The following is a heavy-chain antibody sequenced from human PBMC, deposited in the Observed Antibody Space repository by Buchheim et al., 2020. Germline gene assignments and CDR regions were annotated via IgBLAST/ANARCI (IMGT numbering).Heavy chain of an antibody. CDR3: ARGDDL. Sequence: QLVQSGAEVKRPGSSVKVSCRASGGTFSSAVIGWVRHAPGHGLEWMGGIIPVFGTLNYAQKFQGRLSIAADRSTSTVYMELSGLTSDDTAVYFCARGDDLWGRGTL. J-gene: IGHJ2*01. CDR1: GGTFSSAV. D-gene: IGHD3-16*01. V-gene: IGHV1-69*06. CDR2: IIPVFGTL.